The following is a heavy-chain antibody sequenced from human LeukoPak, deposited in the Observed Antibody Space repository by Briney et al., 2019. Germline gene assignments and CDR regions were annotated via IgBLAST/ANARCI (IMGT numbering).Heavy chain of an antibody. CDR3: ARGSYGDYVSPFDY. D-gene: IGHD4-17*01. V-gene: IGHV4-59*01. J-gene: IGHJ4*02. CDR2: IYYSGST. CDR1: GGSISSYY. Sequence: PSETLSLTCTVSGGSISSYYWSWIRQPPGKGLEWIEYIYYSGSTNYNPSLKSRVTISVDTSKNQFSLKLSSVTAADTAVYYCARGSYGDYVSPFDYWGQGTLVTVSS.